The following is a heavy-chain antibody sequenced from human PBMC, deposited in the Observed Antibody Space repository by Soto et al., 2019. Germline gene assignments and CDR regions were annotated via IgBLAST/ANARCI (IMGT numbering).Heavy chain of an antibody. V-gene: IGHV1-24*01. CDR3: ATGNPKYDRSCYYYVGGYYYGMDV. CDR1: GYTLTELS. CDR2: FDPEDGET. D-gene: IGHD3-22*01. J-gene: IGHJ6*02. Sequence: ASVKVSCKVSGYTLTELSMHWVRQAPGKGLEWMGGFDPEDGETIYAQKFQGRGTMTEDTSTDTAYMELSSRRSEDTAVYYCATGNPKYDRSCYYYVGGYYYGMDVWGQGTTVTVSS.